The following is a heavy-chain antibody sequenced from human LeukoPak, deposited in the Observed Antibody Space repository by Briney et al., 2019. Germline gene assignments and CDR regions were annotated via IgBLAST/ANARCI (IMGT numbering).Heavy chain of an antibody. V-gene: IGHV3-49*04. CDR1: GFTFGDYA. CDR2: IRSKAYGGTT. Sequence: GGSLRLSCTASGFTFGDYAMSWVRQAPGKGLEWVGFIRSKAYGGTTEYAASVKGRFTISRDDSKSIAYLQMNSLKTEDTAVYYCTRRIEAAGNVHFDYWGQGTLVTVSS. CDR3: TRRIEAAGNVHFDY. D-gene: IGHD6-13*01. J-gene: IGHJ4*02.